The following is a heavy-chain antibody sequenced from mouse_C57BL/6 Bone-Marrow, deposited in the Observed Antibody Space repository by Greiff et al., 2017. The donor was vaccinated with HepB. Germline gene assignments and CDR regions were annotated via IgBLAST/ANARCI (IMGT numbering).Heavy chain of an antibody. CDR2: IHPNSGST. Sequence: QVQLKQPGAELVKPGASVKLSCKASGYTFTSYWMHWVKQRPGQGLEWIGMIHPNSGSTNYNEKFKSKATLTVDKSSSTAYMQLSSLTSEDSAVYYCARSGVYYDYDGDFDYWGQGTTLTVSS. V-gene: IGHV1-64*01. CDR3: ARSGVYYDYDGDFDY. D-gene: IGHD2-4*01. J-gene: IGHJ2*01. CDR1: GYTFTSYW.